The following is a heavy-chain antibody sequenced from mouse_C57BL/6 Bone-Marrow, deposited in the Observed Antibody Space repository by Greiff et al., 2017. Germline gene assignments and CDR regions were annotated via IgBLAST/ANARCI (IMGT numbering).Heavy chain of an antibody. V-gene: IGHV5-9*01. CDR3: ARDSSGYDYYAMDY. Sequence: EVQLVESGGGLVKPGGSLKLSCAASGFTFSSYTMSWVRQTPEKRLEWVATISGGGGNTYYPDSVKGRFTISRDNAKNTLYLQMSSLRSEDTALYYCARDSSGYDYYAMDYWGQGTSVTVSS. J-gene: IGHJ4*01. D-gene: IGHD3-2*02. CDR2: ISGGGGNT. CDR1: GFTFSSYT.